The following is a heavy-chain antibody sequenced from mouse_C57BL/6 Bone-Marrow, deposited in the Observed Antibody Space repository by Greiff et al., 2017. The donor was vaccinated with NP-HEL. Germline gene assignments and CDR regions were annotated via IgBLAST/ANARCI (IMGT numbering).Heavy chain of an antibody. Sequence: QVQLQQSGPELVKPGASVKISCKASGYAFSSSWMNWVKQRPGKGLEWIGRIYPGDGDTNYNGKFKGKATLTADKSSSTAYMQLSSLTSEDSAVYFCARSHYYGSSYAYWGQGTLVTVSA. J-gene: IGHJ3*01. CDR3: ARSHYYGSSYAY. V-gene: IGHV1-82*01. D-gene: IGHD1-1*01. CDR1: GYAFSSSW. CDR2: IYPGDGDT.